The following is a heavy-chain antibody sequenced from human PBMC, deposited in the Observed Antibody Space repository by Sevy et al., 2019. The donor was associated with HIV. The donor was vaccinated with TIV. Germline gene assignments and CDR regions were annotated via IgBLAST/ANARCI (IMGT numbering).Heavy chain of an antibody. D-gene: IGHD1-26*01. Sequence: GGSLRLSCTASGFISSPYWMHWVRQAPGKGLVWVSRINPDGSITSYADAVKGRFTISRDNAKNTLYLQMNSLGAEDTAVYYCAGDLLGATDPAYYYYYGMDVWGQGTTVTVSS. V-gene: IGHV3-74*01. CDR3: AGDLLGATDPAYYYYYGMDV. J-gene: IGHJ6*02. CDR2: INPDGSIT. CDR1: GFISSPYW.